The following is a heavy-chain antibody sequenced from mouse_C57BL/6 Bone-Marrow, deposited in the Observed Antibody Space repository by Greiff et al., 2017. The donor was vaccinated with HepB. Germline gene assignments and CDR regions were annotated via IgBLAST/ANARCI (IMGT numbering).Heavy chain of an antibody. V-gene: IGHV10-1*01. J-gene: IGHJ1*03. Sequence: EVQGVESGGGLVQPKGSLKLSCAASGFSFNTYAMNWVRQAPGKGLEWVARIRSKSNNYATYYADSVKDRFTISRDDSESMLYLQMNNLKTEDTAMYYCVSRGGFTTGYFDVWGTGTTVTVSS. CDR1: GFSFNTYA. CDR2: IRSKSNNYAT. CDR3: VSRGGFTTGYFDV. D-gene: IGHD1-1*01.